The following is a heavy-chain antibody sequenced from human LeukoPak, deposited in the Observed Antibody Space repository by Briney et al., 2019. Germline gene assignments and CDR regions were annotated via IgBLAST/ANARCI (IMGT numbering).Heavy chain of an antibody. D-gene: IGHD2-15*01. CDR2: ISSSSSYI. CDR3: ARVLVGEYCSGGSCSSSY. V-gene: IGHV3-21*01. Sequence: GGSLRLSCAASGFTFSSYSMNWVRQAPGKGLEWVSSISSSSSYIYYADSVKGRFTISRDNAKNSLYLQMNSLRAEDTAVYYCARVLVGEYCSGGSCSSSYWGQGTLVTVSS. J-gene: IGHJ4*02. CDR1: GFTFSSYS.